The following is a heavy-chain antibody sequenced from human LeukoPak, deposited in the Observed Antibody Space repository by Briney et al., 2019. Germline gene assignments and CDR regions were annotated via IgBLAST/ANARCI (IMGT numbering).Heavy chain of an antibody. CDR3: ARVSGSGSRDAFDI. CDR2: IYYSGST. Sequence: SQTLSLTCTVYGGSISSGDYYWSWIRQPPGKGLEWIGYIYYSGSTYYNPSLKSRVTISVDTSKNQFSLKLSSVTAADTAVYYCARVSGSGSRDAFDIWGQGTMVTVSS. D-gene: IGHD1-26*01. CDR1: GGSISSGDYY. V-gene: IGHV4-30-4*01. J-gene: IGHJ3*02.